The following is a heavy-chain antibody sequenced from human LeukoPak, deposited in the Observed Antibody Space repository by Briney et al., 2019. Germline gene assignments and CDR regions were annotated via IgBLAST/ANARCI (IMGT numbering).Heavy chain of an antibody. CDR3: AREMGNWFDP. J-gene: IGHJ5*02. D-gene: IGHD2-8*01. V-gene: IGHV4-4*07. CDR1: GDSIISYY. CDR2: IYASGST. Sequence: SETLSLTCTVSGDSIISYYWSWIRQPAGKGLEWIGRIYASGSTTYNPSLKSRVTMSVDTSQNQFSLKLNSVTAADTAVYYCAREMGNWFDPWGQGTLVTVSS.